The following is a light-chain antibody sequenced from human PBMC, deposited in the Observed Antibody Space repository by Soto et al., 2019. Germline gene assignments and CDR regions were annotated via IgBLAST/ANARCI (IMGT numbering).Light chain of an antibody. CDR1: QSVNRN. J-gene: IGKJ1*01. CDR2: AAS. V-gene: IGKV3-15*01. CDR3: QQYNNWWT. Sequence: EIVMTQSPATLSVSPGERVTLSCRASQSVNRNLAWYQQKPGQAPRLLIYAASTRATGIPARFSGSGSETEFTLTISSLQSEDFAIYYCQQYNNWWTFGQGTKVEI.